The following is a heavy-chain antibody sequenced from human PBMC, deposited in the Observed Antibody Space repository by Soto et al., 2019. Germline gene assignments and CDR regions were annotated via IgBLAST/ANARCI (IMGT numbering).Heavy chain of an antibody. CDR2: IIPNFDTP. CDR3: AVAMVREILIFESSGMHV. V-gene: IGHV1-69*01. Sequence: QVHLVQSGAEVTKPGSSVKVSCKTSGGSFNNYAVSWVRQAPGQGLEWMGGIIPNFDTPNYAQKFQDRVTFIADESTSTVYMELRSLRSNDTAVYYCAVAMVREILIFESSGMHVWGQGTTVIVSS. D-gene: IGHD3-10*01. J-gene: IGHJ6*02. CDR1: GGSFNNYA.